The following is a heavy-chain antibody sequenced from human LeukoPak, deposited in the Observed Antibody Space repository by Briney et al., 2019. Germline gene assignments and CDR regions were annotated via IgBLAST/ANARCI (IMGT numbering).Heavy chain of an antibody. J-gene: IGHJ4*02. Sequence: GGSLRLSCAASGFTVSSYYMSWVRQAPGKGLEWVSLIYSGGNTYYADSVKGRFTISRDNSKNTLYLQMNSLRAEDTSVYYCARAQGYGGAFDYWGQGTLVTVSS. CDR2: IYSGGNT. D-gene: IGHD5-12*01. V-gene: IGHV3-66*01. CDR3: ARAQGYGGAFDY. CDR1: GFTVSSYY.